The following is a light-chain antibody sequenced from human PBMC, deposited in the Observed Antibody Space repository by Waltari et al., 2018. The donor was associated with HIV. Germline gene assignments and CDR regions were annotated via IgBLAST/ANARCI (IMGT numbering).Light chain of an antibody. Sequence: QSALTQPASVSGSPGQSITIPCTGTSSDVGAYQFVPWYQQHPGKAPKLMIYEVTYRPSGVSNRCSGSKSGNTASLTISGLQAEDEADYYCSSYTSSSTYVFGTGTKVTVL. J-gene: IGLJ1*01. CDR1: SSDVGAYQF. CDR2: EVT. CDR3: SSYTSSSTYV. V-gene: IGLV2-14*01.